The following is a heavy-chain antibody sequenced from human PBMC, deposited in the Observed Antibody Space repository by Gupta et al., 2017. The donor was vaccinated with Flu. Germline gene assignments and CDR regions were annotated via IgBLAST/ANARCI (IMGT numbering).Heavy chain of an antibody. V-gene: IGHV3-15*01. Sequence: EGQLVESGVGLVEAGGALRLSFAASGFHFIYAFMNWVRQAPGKGLEWVGRHKSHADGGTTDYGAPVKGRFTISRDDSRNTLFLQMRSLQTEDTAMYFCTTDSSGGITFDIWGQGTMVTVSS. D-gene: IGHD3-16*01. CDR1: GFHFIYAF. J-gene: IGHJ3*02. CDR2: HKSHADGGTT. CDR3: TTDSSGGITFDI.